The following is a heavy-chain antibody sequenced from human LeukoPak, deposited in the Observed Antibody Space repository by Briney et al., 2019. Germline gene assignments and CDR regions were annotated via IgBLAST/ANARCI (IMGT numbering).Heavy chain of an antibody. V-gene: IGHV3-30*02. D-gene: IGHD5-24*01. CDR2: IPFDGSNE. CDR3: ARKDPRGWLHDY. Sequence: GGSLRLSCAASGFTFSNYGMHWVRQAPGKGLEWVALIPFDGSNEHYADSVKGRFTISRDNSKNTLYLQMNSLRAEDTAVYYCARKDPRGWLHDYWGQGTLVTVSS. CDR1: GFTFSNYG. J-gene: IGHJ4*02.